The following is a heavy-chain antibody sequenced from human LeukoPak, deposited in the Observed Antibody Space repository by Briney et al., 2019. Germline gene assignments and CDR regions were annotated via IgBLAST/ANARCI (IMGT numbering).Heavy chain of an antibody. V-gene: IGHV7-4-1*02. Sequence: ASVKVSCKASGYTFTNYAMNWVRQAPGQGLEWMGWINTNTGNPTYAQGFTGRFVFSLDTSVSTAYLQISSLKAEDTAVYYCARSQGSSWHEEPDAFDYWGQGTLVTVSS. CDR1: GYTFTNYA. J-gene: IGHJ4*02. CDR3: ARSQGSSWHEEPDAFDY. D-gene: IGHD6-13*01. CDR2: INTNTGNP.